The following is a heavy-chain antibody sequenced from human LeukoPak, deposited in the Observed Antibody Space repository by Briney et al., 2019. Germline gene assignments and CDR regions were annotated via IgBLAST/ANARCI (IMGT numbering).Heavy chain of an antibody. CDR3: ARVWRDSSGRFDY. CDR2: INHSGST. Sequence: PSETLSLTCAVYGGSFSGYYWSWIRQPPGKGLEWIGEINHSGSTNYNPSLKSRVTISVDTSKNQFSLKLSSVTAADTAVYYCARVWRDSSGRFDYWGQGTLVTVSS. D-gene: IGHD3-22*01. V-gene: IGHV4-34*01. J-gene: IGHJ4*02. CDR1: GGSFSGYY.